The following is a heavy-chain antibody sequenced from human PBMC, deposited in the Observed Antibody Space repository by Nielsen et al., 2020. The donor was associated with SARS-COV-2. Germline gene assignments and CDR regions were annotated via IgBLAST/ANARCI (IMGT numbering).Heavy chain of an antibody. CDR3: ARDPVITMVRGVKSHYYYGMDV. D-gene: IGHD3-10*01. J-gene: IGHJ6*02. CDR2: ISYDGSNK. Sequence: GESLKTSCAASGFTFSSYAMHWVRQAPGKGLEWVAVISYDGSNKYYAASVKGRFSVSRDNAKNSLYLQMNSLRAEDTAVYYCARDPVITMVRGVKSHYYYGMDVWGQGTTVTVSS. CDR1: GFTFSSYA. V-gene: IGHV3-30-3*01.